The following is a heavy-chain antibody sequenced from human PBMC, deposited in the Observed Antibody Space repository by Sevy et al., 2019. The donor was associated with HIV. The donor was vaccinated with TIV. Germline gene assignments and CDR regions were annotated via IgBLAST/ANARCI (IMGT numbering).Heavy chain of an antibody. D-gene: IGHD5-12*01. CDR2: IYYTGST. V-gene: IGHV4-59*12. Sequence: SETLSLTCTVSGGSISAYYWSWLRQPPGKGLEYIGDIYYTGSTYYNPSLKSRVTISVDTSKNQFSLNLRSVTAVDTAVYYCARAPPVRSGDDSHNWLDPWGQGILVTVSS. J-gene: IGHJ5*02. CDR3: ARAPPVRSGDDSHNWLDP. CDR1: GGSISAYY.